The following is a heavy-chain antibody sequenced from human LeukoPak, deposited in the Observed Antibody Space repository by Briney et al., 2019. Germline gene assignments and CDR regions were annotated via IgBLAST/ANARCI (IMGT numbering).Heavy chain of an antibody. J-gene: IGHJ6*03. CDR1: GFTFDDYG. D-gene: IGHD3-3*01. V-gene: IGHV3-20*04. CDR3: ARHGESITIFGVVKPYYYTDV. CDR2: INWNGGST. Sequence: PGGSLRLSCAASGFTFDDYGMSWVRQAPGKGLEWVSGINWNGGSTGYADSVKGRFTISRDNAKNSLYLQMNSLRAEDTALYYCARHGESITIFGVVKPYYYTDVWGKGTTVTVSS.